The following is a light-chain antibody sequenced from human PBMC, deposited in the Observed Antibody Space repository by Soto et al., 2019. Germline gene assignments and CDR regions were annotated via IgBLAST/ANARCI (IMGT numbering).Light chain of an antibody. V-gene: IGKV3-11*01. CDR3: QQRSNWPPIT. J-gene: IGKJ5*01. CDR1: QSVHNF. CDR2: GAS. Sequence: EVVLTQFPATLSLSPGDRAALSCKASQSVHNFLAWYQQRPGQAPRLLIYGASNRAAGSPDRFSGSGSGTDFTLTINSLEPEDFAVYYGQQRSNWPPITFGQGTRLDIK.